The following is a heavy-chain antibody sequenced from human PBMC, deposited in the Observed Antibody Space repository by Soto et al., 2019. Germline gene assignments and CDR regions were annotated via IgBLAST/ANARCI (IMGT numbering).Heavy chain of an antibody. Sequence: QVQLVQSGAEVKKPGSSVKVSCEASGGTFSGHAISWVRQAPGQGPEWMGGLIPLFGTTQHAQNFQDRLMITADKSTNTAYMELTRLRFEDTAIYYCARGPNWGYRFDSWGQGTLVTVSS. CDR3: ARGPNWGYRFDS. CDR1: GGTFSGHA. J-gene: IGHJ4*02. V-gene: IGHV1-69*06. CDR2: LIPLFGTT. D-gene: IGHD7-27*01.